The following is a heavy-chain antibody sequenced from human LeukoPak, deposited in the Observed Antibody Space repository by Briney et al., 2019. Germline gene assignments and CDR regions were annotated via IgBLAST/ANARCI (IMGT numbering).Heavy chain of an antibody. J-gene: IGHJ6*03. CDR3: ARVRGDYYMDV. Sequence: GGSLRLSCAASGFIFSSYWMHWVRQAPGKGLVWVSRITSDGSSTTYGDSVKGRFTISRDNAKNTLYLQRNRLRAEDSAVYYCARVRGDYYMDVWGKGTTLTVSS. D-gene: IGHD2-15*01. CDR2: ITSDGSST. V-gene: IGHV3-74*01. CDR1: GFIFSSYW.